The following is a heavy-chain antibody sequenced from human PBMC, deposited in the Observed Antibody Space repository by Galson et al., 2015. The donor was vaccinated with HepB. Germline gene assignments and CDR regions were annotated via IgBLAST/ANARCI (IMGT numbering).Heavy chain of an antibody. CDR2: ISYDGSNK. Sequence: SLRLSCAASGFTFSSYGMHWVRQAPGKGLEWVAVISYDGSNKYYADSVKGRFTISRDNSKNTLYLQMNSLRAEDTAVYYCAREKPILFFGELLDSRQANYGMDVWGQGTTVTVSS. V-gene: IGHV3-30*03. CDR3: AREKPILFFGELLDSRQANYGMDV. CDR1: GFTFSSYG. J-gene: IGHJ6*02. D-gene: IGHD3-10*01.